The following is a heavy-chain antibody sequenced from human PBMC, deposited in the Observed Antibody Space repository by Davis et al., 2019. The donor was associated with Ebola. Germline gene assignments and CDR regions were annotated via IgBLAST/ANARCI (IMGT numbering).Heavy chain of an antibody. J-gene: IGHJ6*02. CDR3: AKAGHVVTTSYDYFNMDV. Sequence: SLKISCAASGFTFEDYAMHWVRQAPGKGLEWVAGISWNSGTIGHADSVNGRFSIYRDNAKNSLYLQMNSLRPEDTALYYCAKAGHVVTTSYDYFNMDVWGQGTTVTVSS. V-gene: IGHV3-9*01. CDR2: ISWNSGTI. CDR1: GFTFEDYA. D-gene: IGHD5-12*01.